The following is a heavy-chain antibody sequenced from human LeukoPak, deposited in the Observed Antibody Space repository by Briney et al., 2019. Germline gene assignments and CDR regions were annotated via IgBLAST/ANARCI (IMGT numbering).Heavy chain of an antibody. CDR3: AIDNAFGGEDC. D-gene: IGHD3-16*01. J-gene: IGHJ4*02. Sequence: PGGSLRLSCTASGFTFSSYTMNWVRQAPGKGLEWVSAIHNSGGTTSYADPVKGRFTISRDNFKNTLFLQMNSLRAEDTAVYYCAIDNAFGGEDCWGQGTLVTVSS. CDR2: IHNSGGTT. CDR1: GFTFSSYT. V-gene: IGHV3-23*01.